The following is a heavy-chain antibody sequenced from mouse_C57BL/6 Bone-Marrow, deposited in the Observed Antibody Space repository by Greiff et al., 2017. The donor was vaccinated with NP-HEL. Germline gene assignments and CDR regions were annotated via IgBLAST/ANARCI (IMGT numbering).Heavy chain of an antibody. CDR1: GFTFSSYA. V-gene: IGHV5-4*03. CDR3: ARGNRLGMDY. D-gene: IGHD3-3*01. CDR2: ISDGGSYI. J-gene: IGHJ4*01. Sequence: DVMLVESGGGLVKPGGSLKLSCAASGFTFSSYAMSWVRQTPEKRLEWVATISDGGSYIYYPDNVKGRFTISRDNAKNNLYLQMSHLKSEDTAMYYCARGNRLGMDYWGQGTSVTVSS.